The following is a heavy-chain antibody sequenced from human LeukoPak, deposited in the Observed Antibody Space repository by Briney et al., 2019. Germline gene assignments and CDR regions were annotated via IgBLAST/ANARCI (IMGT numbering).Heavy chain of an antibody. V-gene: IGHV3-74*01. Sequence: GGSLRLSCAASGFTLNRYWMHWVRQVPGKGLVWVSRINSDGSSTTYADSEKGRFTISRDNARNTLYLQMNSLRAEDTAVYYCARGRGTIYMFDYWGQGTLVTVSS. CDR3: ARGRGTIYMFDY. CDR1: GFTLNRYW. D-gene: IGHD2/OR15-2a*01. CDR2: INSDGSST. J-gene: IGHJ4*02.